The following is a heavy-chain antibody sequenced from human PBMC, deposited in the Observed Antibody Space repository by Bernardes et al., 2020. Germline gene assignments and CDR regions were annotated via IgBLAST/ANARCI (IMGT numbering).Heavy chain of an antibody. CDR1: GYTFTSYD. J-gene: IGHJ6*04. CDR2: MNPNSGNT. CDR3: ARFGGDYYYYGMDV. D-gene: IGHD3-10*01. Sequence: ASVKVSCKATGYTFTSYDINWVRQATGQGREWMGWMNPNSGNTGYAQKFQGRVTMTRNTSISTDYMELSSLRSEDTAVYYCARFGGDYYYYGMDVWGKGTTVTVSS. V-gene: IGHV1-8*01.